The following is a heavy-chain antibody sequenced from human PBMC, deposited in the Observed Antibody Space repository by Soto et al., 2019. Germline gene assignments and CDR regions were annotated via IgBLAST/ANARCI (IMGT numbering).Heavy chain of an antibody. J-gene: IGHJ3*01. D-gene: IGHD2-21*01. CDR3: ARQCGGGCSNAFDL. CDR2: LYPGPGT. V-gene: IGHV3-66*04. Sequence: HQVESGGGLVQPGGSLRLSCAASGFTVSSNFMNWVRQSPGKGLEWLAVLYPGPGTYYSDSVKDRFTISRDNSKNTLFLQLDGLRAQDTAIYYCARQCGGGCSNAFDLWGQGTVVTVSP. CDR1: GFTVSSNF.